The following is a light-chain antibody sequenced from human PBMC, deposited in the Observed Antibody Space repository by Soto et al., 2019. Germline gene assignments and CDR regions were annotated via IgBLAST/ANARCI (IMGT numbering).Light chain of an antibody. V-gene: IGKV3-11*01. CDR1: QSVSSY. Sequence: EIVFTQSPATLSLSPGERATLSCRASQSVSSYLAWYQQKPGQAHRLLIYDASNRDTGIPARFSGSGSGTDFTLPISRLEPVDFAVYYCQQRSNWLFTFGPGTKVDLK. J-gene: IGKJ3*01. CDR2: DAS. CDR3: QQRSNWLFT.